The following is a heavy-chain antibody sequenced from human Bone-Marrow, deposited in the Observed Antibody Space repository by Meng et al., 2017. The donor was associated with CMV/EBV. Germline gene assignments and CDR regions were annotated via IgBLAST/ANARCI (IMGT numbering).Heavy chain of an antibody. CDR2: ISSSSSYI. V-gene: IGHV3-21*01. D-gene: IGHD2-2*01. CDR3: ARGRKDIVVVPASCWFDP. J-gene: IGHJ5*02. Sequence: GGSLRLSCAASGFTFSSYSMNWVRQAPGKGLEWVSSISSSSSYIYYADSVKGRFTISRDNAKNSLYLQMNSLRAEDTAVYYCARGRKDIVVVPASCWFDPWGQGTLVTVSS. CDR1: GFTFSSYS.